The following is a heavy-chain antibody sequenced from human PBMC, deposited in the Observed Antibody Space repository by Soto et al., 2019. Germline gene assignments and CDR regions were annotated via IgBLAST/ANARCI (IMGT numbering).Heavy chain of an antibody. CDR1: VGSISSSSYY. V-gene: IGHV4-39*01. CDR2: IYYSGST. J-gene: IGHJ5*02. CDR3: ARHLVTGYDSAGSFDP. Sequence: SEALSVGCTVSVGSISSSSYYWGWILQPPGKGLEWIGSIYYSGSTYYNPSLKSRVTISVDTSKNQFSLKLSSVTAADTAVYYCARHLVTGYDSAGSFDPWGQGTLVTVSS. D-gene: IGHD3-22*01.